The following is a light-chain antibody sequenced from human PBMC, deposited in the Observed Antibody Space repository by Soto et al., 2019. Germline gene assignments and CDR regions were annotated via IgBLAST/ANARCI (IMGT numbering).Light chain of an antibody. J-gene: IGKJ4*01. V-gene: IGKV3-20*01. CDR3: QHYGSSPLT. CDR1: ESLGSSY. CDR2: SGS. Sequence: EIVLTQSPGTLSLSPGDRATLSCRASESLGSSYLAWYQQKPGQAPRLLIYSGSSRAAGIPDRFSGSGSAKDFTLTISSLEPEDFAVYYCQHYGSSPLTFGGGTKVDIK.